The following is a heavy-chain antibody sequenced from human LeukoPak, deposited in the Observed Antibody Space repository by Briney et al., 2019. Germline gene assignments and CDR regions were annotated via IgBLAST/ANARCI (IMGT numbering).Heavy chain of an antibody. CDR2: ISYDGSNK. CDR3: ASEAEMAYYFDY. CDR1: GFPFSSYA. J-gene: IGHJ4*02. V-gene: IGHV3-30*04. Sequence: GSLRLSCPASGFPFSSYAMHWVRQAPGKGLGWVAVISYDGSNKYYADSVKARFTNSRDNSKNTLYLTMNSLRAEDTAVYYCASEAEMAYYFDYWGQGTLVTVSS. D-gene: IGHD5-24*01.